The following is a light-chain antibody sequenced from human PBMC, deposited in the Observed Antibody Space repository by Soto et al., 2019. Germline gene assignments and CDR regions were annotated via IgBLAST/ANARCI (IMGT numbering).Light chain of an antibody. J-gene: IGLJ2*01. CDR1: NSDIGAYDY. CDR2: DVS. V-gene: IGLV2-14*03. CDR3: SSYTTTIVI. Sequence: QSALTQPASVSGSPGQSITISCAGSNSDIGAYDYVSWSQQHPGKAPKLIIYDVSKRPSGVSNRFSGSKSGNSASLTISGLQAEDEADYYCSSYTTTIVIFGGGTKVTVL.